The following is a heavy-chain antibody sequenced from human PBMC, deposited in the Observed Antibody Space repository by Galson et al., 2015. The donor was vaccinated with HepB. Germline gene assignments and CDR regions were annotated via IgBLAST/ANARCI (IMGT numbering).Heavy chain of an antibody. CDR1: GFTFSSYA. J-gene: IGHJ4*02. CDR3: ARDCNGGGSGCYYFDY. D-gene: IGHD3-10*01. CDR2: ISYDGSNK. V-gene: IGHV3-30-3*01. Sequence: SLRLSCAASGFTFSSYAMHWVRQAPGKGLEWVAVISYDGSNKYYADSVKGRFTISRDNSKNTLYLQMNSLRAEDTAVYYCARDCNGGGSGCYYFDYWGQGTLATVSS.